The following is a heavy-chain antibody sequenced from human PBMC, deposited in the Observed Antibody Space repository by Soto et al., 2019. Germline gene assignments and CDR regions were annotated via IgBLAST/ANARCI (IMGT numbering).Heavy chain of an antibody. V-gene: IGHV5-51*01. CDR1: GYSFTSYW. D-gene: IGHD2-21*02. J-gene: IGHJ4*02. CDR2: IYPGDSDT. Sequence: GESLKISCKGSGYSFTSYWIGWVRQMPGKGLEWMGIIYPGDSDTRYSPSFQGQVTISAAKSISTAYLQWSSLKASDTAMYYCARGEGYGGNSVYFDYWGQGTLVTVSS. CDR3: ARGEGYGGNSVYFDY.